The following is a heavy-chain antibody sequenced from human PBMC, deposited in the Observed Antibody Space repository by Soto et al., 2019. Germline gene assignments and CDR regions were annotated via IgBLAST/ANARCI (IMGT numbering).Heavy chain of an antibody. CDR3: ARRHDYGDYFDY. D-gene: IGHD4-17*01. V-gene: IGHV1-2*02. CDR2: INPNSGGT. CDR1: GYTFTGYY. Sequence: ASVKVSCKASGYTFTGYYMHWVRQAPGQGLEWMGWINPNSGGTNYAQKFQGRVTMTRDTSISTAYMELSRLRSDDTAVYYCARRHDYGDYFDYWGQGTLVTVSS. J-gene: IGHJ4*02.